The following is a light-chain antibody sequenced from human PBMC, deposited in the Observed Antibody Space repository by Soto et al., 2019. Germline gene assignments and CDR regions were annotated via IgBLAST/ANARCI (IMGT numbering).Light chain of an antibody. CDR3: QQYNSYWT. CDR2: KAS. CDR1: QSINSW. Sequence: DIQMTQSPSTLSASVGDRVTITCRASQSINSWLAWYQQKPGKAPKLLIYKASSLESGVQSRCSGSGSWTEFPLTNSSLQDDEFATYYCQQYNSYWTFGQGTKVEIK. V-gene: IGKV1-5*03. J-gene: IGKJ1*01.